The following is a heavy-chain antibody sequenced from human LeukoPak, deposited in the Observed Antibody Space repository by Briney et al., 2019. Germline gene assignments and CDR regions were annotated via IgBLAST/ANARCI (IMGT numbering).Heavy chain of an antibody. V-gene: IGHV1-69*05. Sequence: SVKVYCKASGGTFRTYSVTWVRQAPGQGLEWMGGIIPIFGTPNYAQKFQGRVKVTTDDATGTAYMELSSPMSEDTAIYYCARVDRYHFYLDVWGKGTPVTVSS. CDR1: GGTFRTYS. J-gene: IGHJ6*03. CDR3: ARVDRYHFYLDV. CDR2: IIPIFGTP.